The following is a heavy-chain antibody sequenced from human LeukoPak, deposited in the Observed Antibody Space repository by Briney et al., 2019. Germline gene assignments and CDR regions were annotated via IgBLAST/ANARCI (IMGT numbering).Heavy chain of an antibody. CDR2: ISYDGSNK. Sequence: GRSLRLSCAASGFTFSSYAMHWVRQAPGKGLEWVAVISYDGSNKYYADSVKGRFTISRDNSKNTLYLQMNSLRAEDTAVYYCARDLGLWFGESIRSNYFDYWGQGTLVTVSS. CDR1: GFTFSSYA. V-gene: IGHV3-30-3*01. D-gene: IGHD3-10*01. J-gene: IGHJ4*02. CDR3: ARDLGLWFGESIRSNYFDY.